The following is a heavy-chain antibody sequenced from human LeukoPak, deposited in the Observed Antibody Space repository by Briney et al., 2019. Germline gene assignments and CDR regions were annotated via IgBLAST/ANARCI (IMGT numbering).Heavy chain of an antibody. CDR1: GFTFSSYA. J-gene: IGHJ4*02. Sequence: GGSLRLSCAASGFTFSSYAMSWVRQAPGKGLEWVSAISGSGGSTYYADSVKGRFTISRDNSKNTLYLQMNSLRAEDTAVYYCARTSMVRGVYYFDYWGQGTLVTVSS. CDR2: ISGSGGST. D-gene: IGHD3-10*01. CDR3: ARTSMVRGVYYFDY. V-gene: IGHV3-23*01.